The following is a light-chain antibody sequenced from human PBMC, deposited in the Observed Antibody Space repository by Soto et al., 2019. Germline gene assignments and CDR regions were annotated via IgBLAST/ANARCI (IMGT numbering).Light chain of an antibody. CDR2: KAS. V-gene: IGKV1-5*03. Sequence: DIQMTQSPSTLSASVGDRVTITCRASQSISSWLAWYQQKPGKAPKLLISKASSLESGVPSRFSGSGSGTEFTLTISSLQPDDFAPYYCQQYNTYPLTFGQGTKVEIK. J-gene: IGKJ1*01. CDR1: QSISSW. CDR3: QQYNTYPLT.